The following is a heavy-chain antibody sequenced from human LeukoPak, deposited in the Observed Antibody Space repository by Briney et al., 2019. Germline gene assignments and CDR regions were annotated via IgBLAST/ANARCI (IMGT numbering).Heavy chain of an antibody. CDR1: GYTFTSYG. V-gene: IGHV1-18*01. D-gene: IGHD6-13*01. CDR2: ISAYNGNT. CDR3: ARAPLRSSSLNFDY. Sequence: GASVKVSCKASGYTFTSYGISWVRQAPGQGLEWMGWISAYNGNTSYAQKLQGRVTMTTDTSTSTAYMELRSLRSDDTAVYYCARAPLRSSSLNFDYWGQGTLVTVSS. J-gene: IGHJ4*02.